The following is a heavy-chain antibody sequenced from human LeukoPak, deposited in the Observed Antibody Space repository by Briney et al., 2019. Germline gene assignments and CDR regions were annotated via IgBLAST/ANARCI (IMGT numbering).Heavy chain of an antibody. J-gene: IGHJ4*02. Sequence: GGSLRLSCAASGFTVSSNYMSWVRQAPGKGLEWVSVIYSGGSTYYADSVKGRFTISRDNSKNTLYLQTNSLRAEDTAVYYCARYCGGDCYGFDYWGQGTLVTVSS. V-gene: IGHV3-53*01. CDR1: GFTVSSNY. CDR3: ARYCGGDCYGFDY. CDR2: IYSGGST. D-gene: IGHD2-21*02.